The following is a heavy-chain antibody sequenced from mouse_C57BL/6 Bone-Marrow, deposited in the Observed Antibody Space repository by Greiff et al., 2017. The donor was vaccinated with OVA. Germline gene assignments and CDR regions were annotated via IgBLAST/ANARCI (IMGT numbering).Heavy chain of an antibody. CDR3: ARGRDGYAMDY. J-gene: IGHJ4*01. CDR2: IYPGSGST. Sequence: QVQLKQPGAELVKPGASVKMSCKASGYTFTSYWITWVKQRPGQGLEWIGDIYPGSGSTNYNEKFKSKATLTVDTSSSTAYMQLSSLTSEDSAVYYCARGRDGYAMDYWGQGTSVTVSS. CDR1: GYTFTSYW. V-gene: IGHV1-55*01.